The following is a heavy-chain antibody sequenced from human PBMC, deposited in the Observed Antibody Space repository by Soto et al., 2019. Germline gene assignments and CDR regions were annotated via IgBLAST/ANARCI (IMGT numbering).Heavy chain of an antibody. Sequence: QVQLVQSGAEVRKPGASVKVSCKASGYSFTNYGISWVRQAPGQGLEWMGWISAYNGNTKFAQKVQGRVTMATDTSTTRAYMELRSLRSDDTAVYYCARDFRPQNAVATLNFEYWRHGPLVTVS. D-gene: IGHD5-12*01. J-gene: IGHJ4*01. CDR1: GYSFTNYG. CDR2: ISAYNGNT. V-gene: IGHV1-18*01. CDR3: ARDFRPQNAVATLNFEY.